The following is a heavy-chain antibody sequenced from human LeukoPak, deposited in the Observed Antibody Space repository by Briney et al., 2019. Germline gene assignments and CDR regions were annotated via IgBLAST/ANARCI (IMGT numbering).Heavy chain of an antibody. CDR2: ISWDGTT. V-gene: IGHV3-43*01. J-gene: IGHJ4*02. Sequence: GGSLRFSCAASGFTFDDDTMHWVRQAPGKTLEWVSLISWDGTTYYADSMKGRFTISRDNSKNSLYLQMDTLRSEDTAFYYCVKDLTYESSGSVFDYWGQGTLVTVSS. CDR3: VKDLTYESSGSVFDY. D-gene: IGHD3-22*01. CDR1: GFTFDDDT.